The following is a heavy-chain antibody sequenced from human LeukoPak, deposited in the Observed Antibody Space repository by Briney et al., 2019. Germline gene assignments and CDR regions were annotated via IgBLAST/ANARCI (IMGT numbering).Heavy chain of an antibody. CDR2: INHSGST. CDR3: ARGLRIYHAWGD. Sequence: SETLSLTCAVYGGSFSGYYWSWIRQPPGKGLEWIGEINHSGSTNYNPSLKSRVTISVDTSKNQFSLKLSSVTAADTAVYYCARGLRIYHAWGDWGQGTLVTVSS. D-gene: IGHD3-16*01. CDR1: GGSFSGYY. J-gene: IGHJ4*02. V-gene: IGHV4-34*01.